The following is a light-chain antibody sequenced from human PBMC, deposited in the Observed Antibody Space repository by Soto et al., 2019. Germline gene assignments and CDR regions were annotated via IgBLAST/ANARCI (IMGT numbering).Light chain of an antibody. CDR1: QGISNW. V-gene: IGKV1-12*01. CDR3: QQANSFPLT. CDR2: TGS. J-gene: IGKJ4*01. Sequence: DIQMTQSPSTVSASVGDRVSITCRASQGISNWLAWYQQKPGRAPKLLIYTGSSLQSGVPSRFSGTGSGTDFTLTISSLQPEDVATYYCQQANSFPLTFGGGTKVEIK.